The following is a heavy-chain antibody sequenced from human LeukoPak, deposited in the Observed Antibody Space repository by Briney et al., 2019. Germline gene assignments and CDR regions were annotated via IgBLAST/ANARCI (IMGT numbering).Heavy chain of an antibody. J-gene: IGHJ4*02. CDR1: GFTLSSYA. CDR2: ISGGGDST. V-gene: IGHV3-23*01. CDR3: AKGREGYSGSYTPFDS. D-gene: IGHD1-26*01. Sequence: GSLRLSCAASGFTLSSYAMSWVRQAPGKGLECVSTISGGGDSTYYADSVKGRFTISRDKSKNTLYLQMDSLRAEDTAVYYCAKGREGYSGSYTPFDSWGQGTLVTASS.